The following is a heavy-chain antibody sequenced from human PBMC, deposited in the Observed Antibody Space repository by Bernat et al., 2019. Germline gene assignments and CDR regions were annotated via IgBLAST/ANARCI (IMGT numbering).Heavy chain of an antibody. CDR1: GGSISSGGYY. Sequence: QVQLQQWGAGLLKPSQTLSLTCTVSGGSISSGGYYWSWIRHHPGKGLEWIGYIYYSGSTYYNPSLKSRVTISVDTSKNQFSLKLSSVTAADTAVYYCARGSITIFGVVMPIDYWGQGTLDTVSS. D-gene: IGHD3-3*01. V-gene: IGHV4-31*03. J-gene: IGHJ4*02. CDR2: IYYSGST. CDR3: ARGSITIFGVVMPIDY.